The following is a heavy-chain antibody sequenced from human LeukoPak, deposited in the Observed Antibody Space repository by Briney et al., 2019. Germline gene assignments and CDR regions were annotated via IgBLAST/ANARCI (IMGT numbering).Heavy chain of an antibody. Sequence: ASVKVSCKASGYTFTDYYIHWVRQAPGQGLEWMGWINPHNGDTNSAQKFQGRVTMTRDTSISTAYMELSRLRSDDTAVYYCAREHCSGGSCYSIYYYYYMDVWGKGTTVTVSS. V-gene: IGHV1-2*02. D-gene: IGHD2-15*01. CDR2: INPHNGDT. CDR3: AREHCSGGSCYSIYYYYYMDV. CDR1: GYTFTDYY. J-gene: IGHJ6*03.